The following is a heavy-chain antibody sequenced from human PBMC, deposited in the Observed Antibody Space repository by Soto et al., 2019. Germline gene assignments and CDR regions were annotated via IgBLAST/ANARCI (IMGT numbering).Heavy chain of an antibody. V-gene: IGHV3-74*03. CDR3: AREGSLGLDV. D-gene: IGHD3-10*01. CDR2: INGDGASL. J-gene: IGHJ6*02. Sequence: EVRLEEAGGGFVQPGGALRVSCSGSGFIFSSFWMHWVRQGPGKGLEWVSRINGDGASLAYADSVKGRFSISRDNVKNTLHLQMNSLVADDTAVYFCAREGSLGLDVWGRGTTVTVSS. CDR1: GFIFSSFW.